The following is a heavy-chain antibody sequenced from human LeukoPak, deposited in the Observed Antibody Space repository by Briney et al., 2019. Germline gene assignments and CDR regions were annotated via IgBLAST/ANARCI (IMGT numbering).Heavy chain of an antibody. D-gene: IGHD3-3*01. Sequence: GGSLRLSCAASGFTFSANWMSWVRQTPGKGLEWVANIKTDGSEIYYVDSVKGRFTISRDNAKNSVYLQMNSLGAEDTAVYYCVRDPPEWVHALDIWGQGTMVTVSS. V-gene: IGHV3-7*01. CDR3: VRDPPEWVHALDI. J-gene: IGHJ3*02. CDR2: IKTDGSEI. CDR1: GFTFSANW.